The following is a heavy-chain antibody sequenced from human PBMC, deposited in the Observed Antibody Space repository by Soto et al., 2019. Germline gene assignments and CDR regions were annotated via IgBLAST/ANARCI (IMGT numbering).Heavy chain of an antibody. CDR1: GFAFDDSA. CDR2: ISWSSFDI. CDR3: AKAYRGYFHTYRGYPDS. Sequence: PGGSLRLSCAASGFAFDDSAMHWVRQVPGKGLEWVSGISWSSFDIAYADSVKGRFTISRDNAKNSLYLQMNSLRADDTALYYCAKAYRGYFHTYRGYPDSWGQGTRVTVS. D-gene: IGHD3-22*01. V-gene: IGHV3-9*01. J-gene: IGHJ4*02.